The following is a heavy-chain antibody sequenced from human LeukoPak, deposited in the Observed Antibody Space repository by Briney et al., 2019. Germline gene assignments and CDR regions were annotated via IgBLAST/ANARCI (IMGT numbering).Heavy chain of an antibody. Sequence: ASVKVSCKASGYTFTGYYMHWVRQAPGQGLEWMGWINPNSGGTNYAQKLQGRVTMTRDTSISTAYMELSRLRSDDTAVYYCATSGLWFGEFDPYFDYWGQGTLVTVSS. J-gene: IGHJ4*02. D-gene: IGHD3-10*01. CDR3: ATSGLWFGEFDPYFDY. V-gene: IGHV1-2*02. CDR1: GYTFTGYY. CDR2: INPNSGGT.